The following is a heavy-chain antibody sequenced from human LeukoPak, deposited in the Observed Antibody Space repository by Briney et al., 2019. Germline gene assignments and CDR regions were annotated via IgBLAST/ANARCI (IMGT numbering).Heavy chain of an antibody. CDR3: ARDRIDLRYCSSTSCYRDFDY. J-gene: IGHJ4*02. CDR2: IIPILGIA. V-gene: IGHV1-69*04. CDR1: GGTFSSYA. Sequence: SVKVSCKASGGTFSSYAISWVRQAPGQGLEWMGRIIPILGIANYAQKFQGRVTITADKSTSTAYMELSSLRSEDTAVYYCARDRIDLRYCSSTSCYRDFDYWGQGTLVTVFS. D-gene: IGHD2-2*02.